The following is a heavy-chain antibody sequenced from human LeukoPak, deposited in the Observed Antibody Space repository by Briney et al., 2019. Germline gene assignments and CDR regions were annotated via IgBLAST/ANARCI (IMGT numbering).Heavy chain of an antibody. V-gene: IGHV3-21*01. CDR3: ARDRITGTDPHFDY. J-gene: IGHJ4*02. CDR1: GFTFSSYA. CDR2: ISSSSSYI. Sequence: GGSLRLSCAASGFTFSSYAMHWVRQAPGKGLEWVSSISSSSSYIYYADSVKGRFTISRDNAKNSLYLQMNSLRAEDTAVYYCARDRITGTDPHFDYWGQGTLVTVSS. D-gene: IGHD1/OR15-1a*01.